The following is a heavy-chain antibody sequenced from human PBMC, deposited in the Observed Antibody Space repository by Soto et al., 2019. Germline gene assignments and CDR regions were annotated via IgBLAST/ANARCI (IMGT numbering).Heavy chain of an antibody. J-gene: IGHJ4*02. CDR3: ARHTAEGIFTHRGALGY. D-gene: IGHD3-3*01. CDR2: ISYDGSEK. V-gene: IGHV3-30-3*01. Sequence: QVQLVESGGGVVQPGRSLRLSCVASGFTFSNYALHWVRQSPGKGLEWVALISYDGSEKKYADSVKGRFTISRDNSKNTLYLEMNGLGADDTAVYYCARHTAEGIFTHRGALGYWGQGTLITVSS. CDR1: GFTFSNYA.